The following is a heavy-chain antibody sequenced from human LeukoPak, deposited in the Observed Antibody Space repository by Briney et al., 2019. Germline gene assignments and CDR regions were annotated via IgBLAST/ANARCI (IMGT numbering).Heavy chain of an antibody. CDR2: INPNSGGT. J-gene: IGHJ4*02. V-gene: IGHV1-2*02. Sequence: ASVKVSCKASGYTFTGYYMHWVRQAPGQGLEWMGWINPNSGGTNYAPKFQGRVTMTRDTSISTAYMEMSRLRSDDTAVYYCARGQRRVVLVAAARGFGDYWGQGTLVTVSS. D-gene: IGHD2-2*01. CDR1: GYTFTGYY. CDR3: ARGQRRVVLVAAARGFGDY.